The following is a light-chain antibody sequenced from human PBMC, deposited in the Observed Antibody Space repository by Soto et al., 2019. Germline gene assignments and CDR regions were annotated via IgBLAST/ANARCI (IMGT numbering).Light chain of an antibody. CDR3: QQYNSYPWT. CDR1: QGISKW. Sequence: DIYMTQSPSTLSASVGDRVTITCRASQGISKWLAWHQQKPGKAPKLLIYAASSLESGVPSRFRGTGSGTEFTLTINSLQPDDFATYYCQQYNSYPWTFGQGTKVDIK. J-gene: IGKJ1*01. V-gene: IGKV1-5*01. CDR2: AAS.